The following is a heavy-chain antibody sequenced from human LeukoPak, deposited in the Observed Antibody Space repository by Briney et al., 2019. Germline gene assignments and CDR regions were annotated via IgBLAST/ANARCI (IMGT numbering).Heavy chain of an antibody. CDR1: GFTFSDYY. CDR2: ISSSGSTI. J-gene: IGHJ2*01. CDR3: AKEDPTRYFDL. V-gene: IGHV3-11*01. Sequence: GGSLRLSCAASGFTFSDYYMSWIRQAPGKGLEWVSYISSSGSTIYYADSVKGRFTISRDNAKNSLYLQMNSLRTEDTALYYCAKEDPTRYFDLWGRGTLVTVSS.